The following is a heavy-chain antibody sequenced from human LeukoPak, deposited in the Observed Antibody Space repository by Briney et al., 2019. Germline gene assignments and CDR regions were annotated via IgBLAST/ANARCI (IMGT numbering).Heavy chain of an antibody. J-gene: IGHJ4*02. CDR3: AMSSYYDSSGYFDH. D-gene: IGHD3-22*01. Sequence: GGSLRLSCAASGFTVSSNFMSWVRQAPGKGLEWVSVLYRGGTTYYADSVKGRFTISRDNSKNTLYLQMNSLRPEDTAVYYCAMSSYYDSSGYFDHWGRGTLVTVSS. CDR2: LYRGGTT. CDR1: GFTVSSNF. V-gene: IGHV3-66*02.